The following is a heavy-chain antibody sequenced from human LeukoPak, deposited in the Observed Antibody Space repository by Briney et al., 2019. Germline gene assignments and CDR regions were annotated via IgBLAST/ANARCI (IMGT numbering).Heavy chain of an antibody. CDR3: ARVDGYSSSWYVDY. J-gene: IGHJ4*02. Sequence: SETLSLTCTVSGGSISSYYWSWIRQPPGKGLEWIGYIYYSGSTNYNPSLKSRATISVDTSKNQFSLRLSSVTAADTAVYYCARVDGYSSSWYVDYWGQGTLVTVSS. V-gene: IGHV4-59*01. CDR1: GGSISSYY. CDR2: IYYSGST. D-gene: IGHD6-13*01.